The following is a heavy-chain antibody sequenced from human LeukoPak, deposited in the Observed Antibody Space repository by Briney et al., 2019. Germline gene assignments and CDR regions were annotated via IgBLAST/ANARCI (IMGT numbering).Heavy chain of an antibody. Sequence: GASVKVSCKASGYTLTSYYMHWVRQAPGQGLEWTGIINPSGGSTSYAQKFQGRVTMTRDMSTSTVYMELSSLRSEDTAVYYCASMSRAGGKWGFDYWGRGTLVTVSS. D-gene: IGHD1-26*01. CDR1: GYTLTSYY. J-gene: IGHJ4*02. CDR3: ASMSRAGGKWGFDY. CDR2: INPSGGST. V-gene: IGHV1-46*01.